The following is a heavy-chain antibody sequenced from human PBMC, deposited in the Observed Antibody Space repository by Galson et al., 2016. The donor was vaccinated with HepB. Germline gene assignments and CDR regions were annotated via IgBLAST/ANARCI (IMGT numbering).Heavy chain of an antibody. J-gene: IGHJ4*02. CDR2: IHTSWST. Sequence: SETLSLTCTVSGDSISSYYCNWVRQSPGKGLEWIGYIHTSWSTKYSPSLKSRVTISLDTSKNQFSLNLSSVTAADTAVYYRVTGRGGLPDYWGQGTLVTVSS. V-gene: IGHV4-59*01. D-gene: IGHD3-10*01. CDR3: VTGRGGLPDY. CDR1: GDSISSYY.